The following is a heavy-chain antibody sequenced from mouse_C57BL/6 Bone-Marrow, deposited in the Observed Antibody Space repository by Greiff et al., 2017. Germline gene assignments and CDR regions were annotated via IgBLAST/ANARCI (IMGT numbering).Heavy chain of an antibody. CDR3: AGQGGLPAWFAY. D-gene: IGHD2-2*01. Sequence: DVMLVESGGGLVQPGGSLKLSCAASGFTFSDYYMYWVRQTPEKRLEWVAYISNGGGSTYYPDTVKGRFTISRDNAKNTLYLQMSRLKSEDTAMYYCAGQGGLPAWFAYWGQGTLVTVSA. J-gene: IGHJ3*01. V-gene: IGHV5-12*01. CDR1: GFTFSDYY. CDR2: ISNGGGST.